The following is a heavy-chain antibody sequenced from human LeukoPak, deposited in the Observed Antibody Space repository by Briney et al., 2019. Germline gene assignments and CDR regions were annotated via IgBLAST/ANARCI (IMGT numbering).Heavy chain of an antibody. Sequence: GASVRVSSKASGYTFTSYDINGVRQAPGEGLERMGWMNPNSGNTGYAQKFQGRVTMTRNTSISTAYMELSSLRSEDTAVYYCARGLLLWFGELLGYWGQGTLVTVSS. CDR3: ARGLLLWFGELLGY. V-gene: IGHV1-8*01. J-gene: IGHJ4*02. D-gene: IGHD3-10*01. CDR1: GYTFTSYD. CDR2: MNPNSGNT.